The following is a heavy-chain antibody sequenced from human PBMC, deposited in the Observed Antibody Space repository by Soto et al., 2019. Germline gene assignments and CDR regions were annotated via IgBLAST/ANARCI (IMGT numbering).Heavy chain of an antibody. Sequence: GGSLRLSCAASGFTFSDYYMSWIRQAPGKGLEWVSYISSSSSYTNYADSVKGRFTISRDNAKNSLYLQMNSLRAEDTAVYYCARGAIVGELRYFDYWGQGTLVTVSS. CDR1: GFTFSDYY. CDR3: ARGAIVGELRYFDY. J-gene: IGHJ4*02. V-gene: IGHV3-11*06. CDR2: ISSSSSYT. D-gene: IGHD1-26*01.